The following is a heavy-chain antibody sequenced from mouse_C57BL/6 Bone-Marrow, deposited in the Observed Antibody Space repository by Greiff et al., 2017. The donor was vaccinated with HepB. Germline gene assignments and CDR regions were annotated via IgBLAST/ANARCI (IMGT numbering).Heavy chain of an antibody. J-gene: IGHJ2*01. V-gene: IGHV1-81*01. CDR1: GYTFTSYG. CDR2: IYPRSGST. D-gene: IGHD2-2*01. Sequence: QVQLQQSGAELARPGASVKLSCKASGYTFTSYGMGWVKQRTGKGLEWIGDIYPRSGSTYYNEKFKGKATLTADKSSSTAYMELRSLTSEDSAVYFCARGLWLRRYYFDYWGQGPTLTVSS. CDR3: ARGLWLRRYYFDY.